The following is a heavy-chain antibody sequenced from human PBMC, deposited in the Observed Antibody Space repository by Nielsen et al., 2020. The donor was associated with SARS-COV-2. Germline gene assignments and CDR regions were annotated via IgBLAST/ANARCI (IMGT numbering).Heavy chain of an antibody. V-gene: IGHV3-48*03. CDR3: ARDLRQQLVQNPKGPDAFDI. D-gene: IGHD6-13*01. Sequence: WIRQPPGKGLEWVSYISSSGSTIYYADSVKGRFTISRDNAKNSLYLQMNSLRAEDTAVYYCARDLRQQLVQNPKGPDAFDIWGQGTMVTVSS. J-gene: IGHJ3*02. CDR2: ISSSGSTI.